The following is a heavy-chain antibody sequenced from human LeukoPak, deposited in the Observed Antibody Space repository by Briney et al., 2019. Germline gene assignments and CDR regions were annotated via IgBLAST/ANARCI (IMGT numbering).Heavy chain of an antibody. CDR2: INSDGSST. J-gene: IGHJ5*02. Sequence: GGSLRLSCAASGFTFSSYWMHWVRQAPGKGLVWVSRINSDGSSTSYADSVKGRFTISRDNAKNTLYLQMNSLRAEDTAVHYCARDRDIVVVPVKKRLNWFDPWGQGTLVTVSS. CDR3: ARDRDIVVVPVKKRLNWFDP. D-gene: IGHD2-2*01. V-gene: IGHV3-74*01. CDR1: GFTFSSYW.